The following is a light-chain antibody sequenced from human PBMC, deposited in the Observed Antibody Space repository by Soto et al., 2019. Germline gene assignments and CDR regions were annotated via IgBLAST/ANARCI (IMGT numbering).Light chain of an antibody. CDR1: SSDVGGYNY. Sequence: QSVLTQPPSASGSPGQSVTISCTGTSSDVGGYNYVSWYQQHPGKVPKHMVYEVNKRPSGVPDRFSGSKSGNTASLTVSGIQAEDEADYYCTSYAGGNNVFGTGTKLTVL. CDR2: EVN. V-gene: IGLV2-8*01. CDR3: TSYAGGNNV. J-gene: IGLJ1*01.